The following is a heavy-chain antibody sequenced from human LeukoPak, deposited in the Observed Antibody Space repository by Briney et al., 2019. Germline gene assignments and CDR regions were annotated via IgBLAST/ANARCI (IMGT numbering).Heavy chain of an antibody. Sequence: PSETLSLTCAVYGGSFSGYYWSWIRQPPGKGLEWIGEINHSGSTNYNPSLKSRVTISVDTSKDQCSLKLSSVTAADTAVYYCARVQIVVVVAATLRREYYFDYWGQGTLVTVSS. V-gene: IGHV4-34*01. CDR3: ARVQIVVVVAATLRREYYFDY. CDR2: INHSGST. D-gene: IGHD2-15*01. CDR1: GGSFSGYY. J-gene: IGHJ4*02.